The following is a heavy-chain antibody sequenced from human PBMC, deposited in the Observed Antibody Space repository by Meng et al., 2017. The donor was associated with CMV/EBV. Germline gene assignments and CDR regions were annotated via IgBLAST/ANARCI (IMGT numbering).Heavy chain of an antibody. CDR1: GDSVSSNGAA. CDR3: ARDPHSSSWYGWCDP. V-gene: IGHV6-1*02. Sequence: QAQVLDSGPGLVKPSQTLSLTCAISGDSVSSNGAACNWVRQSPSIGLEWLGRTYYRSKRYNDYAVSVNSRITINPDTSKNQFSLQLTSVTPEDTAVYYCARDPHSSSWYGWCDPWGQGTLVTVSS. D-gene: IGHD6-13*01. CDR2: TYYRSKRYN. J-gene: IGHJ5*02.